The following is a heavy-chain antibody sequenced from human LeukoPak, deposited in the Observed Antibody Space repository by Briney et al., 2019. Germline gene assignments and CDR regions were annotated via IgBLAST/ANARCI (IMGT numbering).Heavy chain of an antibody. CDR2: IWYDGSNK. D-gene: IGHD3-10*01. J-gene: IGHJ4*02. CDR3: ARDLSPVVRASPMGY. Sequence: GRSLRLSCAASGFIFSSYGMHWVRQAPGKGLEWVAVIWYDGSNKYYADSVKGRFTISRDNSKNTLYLQMKSLRAEDTAVYYCARDLSPVVRASPMGYWGQGTLVTVSS. CDR1: GFIFSSYG. V-gene: IGHV3-33*01.